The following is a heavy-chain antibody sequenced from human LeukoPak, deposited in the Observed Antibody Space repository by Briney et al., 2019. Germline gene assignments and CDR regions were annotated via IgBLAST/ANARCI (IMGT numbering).Heavy chain of an antibody. CDR2: ISSSGSTI. Sequence: PAGTLGLSCADSGFTFSSGNMNWDRQPPGRGLEWDSAISSSGSTIYFADSVKGRFTISRDNAKNSLYLQMNSLRDEDTAVYYCARLEYYYVSGNYYKLFDYWGQGTLVTVCS. V-gene: IGHV3-48*02. CDR1: GFTFSSGN. D-gene: IGHD3-10*01. J-gene: IGHJ4*02. CDR3: ARLEYYYVSGNYYKLFDY.